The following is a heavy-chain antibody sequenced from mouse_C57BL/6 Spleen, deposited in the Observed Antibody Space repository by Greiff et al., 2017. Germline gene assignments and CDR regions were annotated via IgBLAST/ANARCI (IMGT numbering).Heavy chain of an antibody. CDR3: AGELWSNLAWFAY. CDR2: INPSNGGT. V-gene: IGHV1-53*01. D-gene: IGHD2-5*01. J-gene: IGHJ3*01. CDR1: GYTFTSYW. Sequence: VQLKESGTELVKPGASVKLSCKASGYTFTSYWMHWVKQRPGQGLEWIGNINPSNGGTNYNEKFKSKATLTVDKSSSTAYMQLSSLTSEDSAVYYCAGELWSNLAWFAYWGQGTLVTVSA.